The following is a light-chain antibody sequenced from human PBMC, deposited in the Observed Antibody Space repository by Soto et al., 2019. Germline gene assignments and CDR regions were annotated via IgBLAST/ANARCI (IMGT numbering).Light chain of an antibody. CDR3: QQYNYWPRT. CDR2: SAS. CDR1: QRIGGN. V-gene: IGKV3-15*01. J-gene: IGKJ2*01. Sequence: EIVMTQSPATLSVSPGERATLSCRATQRIGGNLAWYQQKPGQAPRLLIFSASTRATGVPARYSGSGSGTQFTLTISSLQSEDFAFYYCQQYNYWPRTFGQGTKLEIK.